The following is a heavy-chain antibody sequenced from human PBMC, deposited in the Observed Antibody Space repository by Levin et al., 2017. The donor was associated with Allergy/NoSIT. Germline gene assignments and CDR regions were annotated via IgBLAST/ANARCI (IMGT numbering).Heavy chain of an antibody. Sequence: PGGSLRLSCAASGFTFSSHWLMWVRQAPGEGLEWVSDINPDASEENYVESVKGRFTISRDNARNSLFWQMNSLRAEDTAVYYWATYNGWSNLDSWGQGTLVTVSS. CDR2: INPDASEE. J-gene: IGHJ4*02. V-gene: IGHV3-7*01. D-gene: IGHD6-19*01. CDR3: ATYNGWSNLDS. CDR1: GFTFSSHW.